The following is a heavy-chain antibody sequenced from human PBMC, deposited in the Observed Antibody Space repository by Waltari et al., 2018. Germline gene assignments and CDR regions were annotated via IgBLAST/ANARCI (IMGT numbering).Heavy chain of an antibody. J-gene: IGHJ5*02. V-gene: IGHV4-59*11. CDR1: GGSISSHY. CDR2: IYYSGST. Sequence: QVQLQESGPGLVKPSETLSLTCTVSGGSISSHYWSWIRQPPGKGLEWIGYIYYSGSTNYNPSLKSRVTISVDTSKNQFSLKLSAVTAADTAVYYWARSPGDWFDPWGQGTLVTVSS. CDR3: ARSPGDWFDP.